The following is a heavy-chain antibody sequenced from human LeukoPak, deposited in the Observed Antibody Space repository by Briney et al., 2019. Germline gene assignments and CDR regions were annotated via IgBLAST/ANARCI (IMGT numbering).Heavy chain of an antibody. D-gene: IGHD2-2*01. V-gene: IGHV1-2*02. CDR3: ATGERLVPAAMWFDY. Sequence: ASVKVSCKASGYTFTGYYMHWVRQAPGQGLEWMGWINPKSGGRSYAQRFQGRVTMTRDTSISTAYMELSRLRSDDTAVYYCATGERLVPAAMWFDYWGQGTLVTVST. CDR1: GYTFTGYY. J-gene: IGHJ4*02. CDR2: INPKSGGR.